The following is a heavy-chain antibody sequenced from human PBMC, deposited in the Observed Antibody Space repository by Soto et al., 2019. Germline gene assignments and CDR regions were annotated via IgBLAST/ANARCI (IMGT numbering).Heavy chain of an antibody. CDR1: GGTFSSYA. CDR2: IIPIFGTA. CDR3: ARVGRWLKFSRTWFDP. Sequence: SVKVSCKASGGTFSSYAISWVRQAPGQGLEWMEGIIPIFGTANYAQKFQGRVTITADESTSTAYMELSSLRSEDTAVYYCARVGRWLKFSRTWFDPWGQGALVTVSS. V-gene: IGHV1-69*13. D-gene: IGHD5-12*01. J-gene: IGHJ5*02.